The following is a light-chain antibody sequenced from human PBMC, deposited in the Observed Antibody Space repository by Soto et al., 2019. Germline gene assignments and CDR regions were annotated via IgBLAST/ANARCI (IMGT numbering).Light chain of an antibody. Sequence: HSALTQPASVSGSPGQSITISCTGTSSDVGGYNYVSWYQQHPGKAPKLMIYEVSNRPSGVSNRFSGSKSGNTASLTISGLQAEDEADYYCSSYTSSSTPHVVFGGGTKVTVL. CDR1: SSDVGGYNY. V-gene: IGLV2-14*01. J-gene: IGLJ2*01. CDR3: SSYTSSSTPHVV. CDR2: EVS.